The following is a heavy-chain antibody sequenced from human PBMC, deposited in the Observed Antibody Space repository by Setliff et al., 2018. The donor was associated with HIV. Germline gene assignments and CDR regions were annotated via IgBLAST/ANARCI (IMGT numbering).Heavy chain of an antibody. J-gene: IGHJ3*01. Sequence: GGSLRLSCPASGFTFSSYGMHWVRQAPGKGLEWVAFIRYDGSEKYYIESVKGRITISRDNSKKMLYLQMNSLRAADTAVYYCARDATYYNFWSGSYDAFDVWGPGTMVTVSS. CDR2: IRYDGSEK. D-gene: IGHD3-3*01. CDR3: ARDATYYNFWSGSYDAFDV. V-gene: IGHV3-30*02. CDR1: GFTFSSYG.